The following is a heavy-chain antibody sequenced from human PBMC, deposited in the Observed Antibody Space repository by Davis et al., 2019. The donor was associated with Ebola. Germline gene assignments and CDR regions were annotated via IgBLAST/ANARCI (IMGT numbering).Heavy chain of an antibody. J-gene: IGHJ4*02. CDR1: GYTFTAYY. CDR2: IKPNSGGT. D-gene: IGHD3-16*01. Sequence: ASVKVSCKASGYTFTAYYIHWVRQAPGQGLEWMGWIKPNSGGTNYAQKFQGRVTMTRDTSINTAHMELSGLTSDDTAVYYCARDDKVMHFDFWGQGTLVTVSS. CDR3: ARDDKVMHFDF. V-gene: IGHV1-2*02.